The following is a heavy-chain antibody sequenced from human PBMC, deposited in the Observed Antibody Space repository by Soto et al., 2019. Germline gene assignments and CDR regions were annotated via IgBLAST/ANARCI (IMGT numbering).Heavy chain of an antibody. CDR1: GFTFSSYG. D-gene: IGHD4-17*01. V-gene: IGHV3-33*01. CDR2: IWYDGSNK. CDR3: ARDYDYGDYVPSF. Sequence: QVQLVESGGGVVQPGRSLRLSCAASGFTFSSYGMHWVRQAPGKGLEWVAVIWYDGSNKYYADSVKGRFTISRDNSKNTLYLQMNSLRAEDTAVYYCARDYDYGDYVPSFWGQGTLVTVSS. J-gene: IGHJ4*02.